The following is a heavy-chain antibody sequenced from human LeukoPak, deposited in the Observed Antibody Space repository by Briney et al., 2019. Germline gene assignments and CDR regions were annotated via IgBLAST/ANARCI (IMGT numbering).Heavy chain of an antibody. CDR2: IGSKANSYAA. D-gene: IGHD4-17*01. CDR1: GFTFSGSA. Sequence: GGSLRLSCAASGFTFSGSAMHWVRQASGKGLEWVGRIGSKANSYAAAYAASVKGRFTISRDDSKNTAYLQMNSLKTEDTAVYYCTRPLISDYGDYVNYWGQGTLVTVSS. J-gene: IGHJ4*02. V-gene: IGHV3-73*01. CDR3: TRPLISDYGDYVNY.